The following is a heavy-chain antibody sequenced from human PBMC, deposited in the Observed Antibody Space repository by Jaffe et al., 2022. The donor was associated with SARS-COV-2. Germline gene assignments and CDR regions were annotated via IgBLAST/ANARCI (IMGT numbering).Heavy chain of an antibody. CDR1: GLTFGSYS. D-gene: IGHD2-21*01. J-gene: IGHJ4*02. Sequence: EAQLVESGGGLVKPGDSLRLSCAATGLTFGSYSMSWVRQAPGKGLEWVSSITYGSAYRYYADSVKGRFAISRDNAKNSLYLQMNSLRAEDTAVYYCATDQGQYCGGDVCYGDYYFDYWGQGTLVTVSS. V-gene: IGHV3-21*01. CDR3: ATDQGQYCGGDVCYGDYYFDY. CDR2: ITYGSAYR.